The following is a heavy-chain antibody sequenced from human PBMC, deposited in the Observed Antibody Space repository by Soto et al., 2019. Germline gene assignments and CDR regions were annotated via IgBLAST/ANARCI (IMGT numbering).Heavy chain of an antibody. CDR1: GFTFSSYA. V-gene: IGHV3-23*01. Sequence: EVQLLESGGGLVQPGGSLRLSCAASGFTFSSYAMSWVRQAPGKGLEWVSGISGSDDASFYADSVKGRFTISRDNSKKTVYLQINSLRAQDTAVYYCVRGFKPFDYWGHGTLVTVSS. CDR2: ISGSDDAS. D-gene: IGHD3-16*02. CDR3: VRGFKPFDY. J-gene: IGHJ4*01.